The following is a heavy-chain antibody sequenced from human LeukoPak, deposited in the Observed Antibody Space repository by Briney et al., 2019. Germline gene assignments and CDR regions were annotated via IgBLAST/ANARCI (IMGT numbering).Heavy chain of an antibody. V-gene: IGHV3-21*01. CDR3: ARRLGGSSSSWYANSAEYFQH. D-gene: IGHD6-13*01. CDR2: ISSSSYI. CDR1: GFTFSSYS. J-gene: IGHJ1*01. Sequence: GGSLRLSCAASGFTFSSYSMNWVRQAPGKGLEWVSSISSSSYIYYADSVKGRFTISRDNSKNTLYLQMNSLRAEDTAVYYCARRLGGSSSSWYANSAEYFQHWGQGTLVTVSS.